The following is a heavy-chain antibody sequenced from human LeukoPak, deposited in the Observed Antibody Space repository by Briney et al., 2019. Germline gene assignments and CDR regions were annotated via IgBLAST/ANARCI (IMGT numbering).Heavy chain of an antibody. CDR1: GYTFSGYF. CDR2: MNPNSGNT. D-gene: IGHD2-21*02. J-gene: IGHJ6*02. CDR3: ARGREVVVTAIRYYYYYYGMDV. Sequence: ASVKVSCKASGYTFSGYFIHWVRQATGQGLEWMGWMNPNSGNTGYAQKFQGRVTVTRNTSISTAYMELSSLRSEDTAVYYCARGREVVVTAIRYYYYYYGMDVWGQGTTVTVSS. V-gene: IGHV1-8*02.